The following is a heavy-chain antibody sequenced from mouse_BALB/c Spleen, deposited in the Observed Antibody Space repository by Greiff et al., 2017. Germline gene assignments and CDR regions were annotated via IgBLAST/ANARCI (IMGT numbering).Heavy chain of an antibody. CDR2: IYPGNSDT. V-gene: IGHV1-5*01. Sequence: VQLKESGTVLARPGASVKMSCKASGYTFTSYWMHWVKQRPGQGLEWIGAIYPGNSDTSYNQKFKGKAKLTAVTSTSTAYMELSSLTNEDSAVYYCTRFGIYYDYDGAAWFAYWGQGTLVTVSA. D-gene: IGHD2-4*01. CDR3: TRFGIYYDYDGAAWFAY. J-gene: IGHJ3*01. CDR1: GYTFTSYW.